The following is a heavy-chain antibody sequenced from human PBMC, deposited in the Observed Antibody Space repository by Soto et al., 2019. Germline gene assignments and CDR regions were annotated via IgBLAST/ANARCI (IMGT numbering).Heavy chain of an antibody. CDR3: ATRGLTYGMHV. J-gene: IGHJ6*02. Sequence: PSETLSLTCAVYGGSFSGYYWSWIRQPPGKGLEWIGEINHSGSTNYNPSLKSRVTISVDTSKNQFSLKLSSVTAADTAVYYCATRGLTYGMHVWGQGTPVTVSS. V-gene: IGHV4-34*01. CDR1: GGSFSGYY. CDR2: INHSGST. D-gene: IGHD2-8*01.